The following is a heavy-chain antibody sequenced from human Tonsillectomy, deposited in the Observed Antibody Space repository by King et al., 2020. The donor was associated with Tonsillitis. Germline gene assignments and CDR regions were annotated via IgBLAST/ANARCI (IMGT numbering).Heavy chain of an antibody. Sequence: QLQESGPGLVKPSETLSLTCTVSGGSISSYYWSWIRQPAGKGLEWIGRIYTSGSTNYNPSLKSRVTMSVDTSKNQFPLKLSSVTAADTAVYDCASTGYTSGWYSWDYWGQGTLVTVSS. J-gene: IGHJ4*02. CDR2: IYTSGST. D-gene: IGHD6-19*01. CDR1: GGSISSYY. CDR3: ASTGYTSGWYSWDY. V-gene: IGHV4-4*07.